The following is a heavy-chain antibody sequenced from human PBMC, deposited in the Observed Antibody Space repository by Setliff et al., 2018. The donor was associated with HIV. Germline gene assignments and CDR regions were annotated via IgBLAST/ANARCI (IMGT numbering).Heavy chain of an antibody. J-gene: IGHJ5*02. CDR1: GGSISSYY. D-gene: IGHD2-2*01. CDR2: SHNNGNT. Sequence: NPSETLSLTCTVSGGSISSYYWSWIRQPPGKGLEWIGYSHNNGNTHYNPSLKSRVTISVDTSKNHVSLRLNSVTAADTAAYYCVRAGYCSSASCYFSGWFDPWGQGILVTVSS. V-gene: IGHV4-59*08. CDR3: VRAGYCSSASCYFSGWFDP.